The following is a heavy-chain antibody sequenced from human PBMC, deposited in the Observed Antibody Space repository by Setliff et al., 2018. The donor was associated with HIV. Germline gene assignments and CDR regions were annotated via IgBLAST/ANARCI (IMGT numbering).Heavy chain of an antibody. D-gene: IGHD2-15*01. J-gene: IGHJ1*01. V-gene: IGHV4-4*02. CDR1: GGSISTSNW. Sequence: SETLSLTCTVSGGSISTSNWWGWIRQPPGKGLEWIGEINHSGSTNYNPSLKSRVTMSVDKSKNQFSLRLSSVTAADTAVYYCARARRAGSGPKYFQHWGQGTLVTVSS. CDR3: ARARRAGSGPKYFQH. CDR2: INHSGST.